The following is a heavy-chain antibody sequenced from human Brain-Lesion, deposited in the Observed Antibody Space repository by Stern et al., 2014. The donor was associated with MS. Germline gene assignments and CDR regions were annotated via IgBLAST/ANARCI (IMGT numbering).Heavy chain of an antibody. CDR2: IDPESGDT. J-gene: IGHJ4*02. CDR1: GYAFTGYY. V-gene: IGHV1-2*02. CDR3: SREGKLERRPFNDY. Sequence: QDQLVQYGAGLKKPGASVKLSCKASGYAFTGYYMPWVRQAPGQGLDWMGWIDPESGDTNYAQKFQGRVPMTRDTSISTAYMELSRLRSDDTAVYYCSREGKLERRPFNDYWGQGPLVTVSS. D-gene: IGHD1-1*01.